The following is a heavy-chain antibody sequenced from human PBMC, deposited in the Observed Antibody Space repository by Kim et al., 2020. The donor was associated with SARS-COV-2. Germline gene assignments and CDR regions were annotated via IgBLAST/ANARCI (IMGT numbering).Heavy chain of an antibody. V-gene: IGHV7-4-1*02. Sequence: ASVKVSCKASGYTFTNYALNWVRQAPGQGLEWMGWINTNTGNPTYAQGFTGRFVFSLDTSVSTAYLQISSLKAEDTAVYYCARYLRLDSYGSFDYWGQGTLVTVSS. CDR3: ARYLRLDSYGSFDY. CDR2: INTNTGNP. CDR1: GYTFTNYA. D-gene: IGHD5-18*01. J-gene: IGHJ4*02.